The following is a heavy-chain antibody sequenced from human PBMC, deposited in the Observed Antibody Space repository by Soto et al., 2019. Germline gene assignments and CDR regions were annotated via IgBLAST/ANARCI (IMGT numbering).Heavy chain of an antibody. Sequence: SETLSLTCSVSGGTISGYYWTWIRQPAGKGLEWIGRIYSSGNTKYNPSLQSRVTMSLDTSNNRFSLRLTSVTAADTAVYYCARGQRFSDWFDPWGQGTLVTVSS. CDR3: ARGQRFSDWFDP. V-gene: IGHV4-4*07. CDR1: GGTISGYY. J-gene: IGHJ5*02. CDR2: IYSSGNT. D-gene: IGHD3-3*01.